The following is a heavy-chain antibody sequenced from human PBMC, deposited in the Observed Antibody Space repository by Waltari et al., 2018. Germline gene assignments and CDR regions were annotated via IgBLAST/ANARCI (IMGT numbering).Heavy chain of an antibody. D-gene: IGHD6-13*01. Sequence: EVQLVESGGGLVKPGGSLRLSGAASGFTFSHACMSWVRPAPGNGREWVGRIKSKTDGGTTDYAAPVKGRFTISRDDSKNTLYLQMNSLKTEDTAVYYCTTYRYLRYSSSWSDFDYWGQGTLVTVSS. CDR2: IKSKTDGGTT. J-gene: IGHJ4*02. CDR1: GFTFSHAC. V-gene: IGHV3-15*01. CDR3: TTYRYLRYSSSWSDFDY.